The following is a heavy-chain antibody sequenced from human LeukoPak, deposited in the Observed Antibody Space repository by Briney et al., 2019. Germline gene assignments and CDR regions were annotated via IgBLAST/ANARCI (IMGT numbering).Heavy chain of an antibody. CDR2: IGASGGST. D-gene: IGHD3-9*01. J-gene: IGHJ4*02. CDR1: GFTFSSYA. CDR3: AKAEGYDILTGLDY. Sequence: GGSLRLSCAPSGFTFSSYAMSWVRQAPGKGLEWVSGIGASGGSTYYADSVKGWFTISRDNSKNTLYLQMNSLRTEDTAVYYCAKAEGYDILTGLDYWGQGTLVTVSS. V-gene: IGHV3-23*01.